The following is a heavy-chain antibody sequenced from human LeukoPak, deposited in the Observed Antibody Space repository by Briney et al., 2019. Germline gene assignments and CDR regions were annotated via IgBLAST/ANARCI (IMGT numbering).Heavy chain of an antibody. CDR1: ANTLTGYY. D-gene: IGHD3-10*01. V-gene: IGHV1-2*02. Sequence: ASVKVSCKASANTLTGYYMHWVRQAPGQGLEWMGWINPKSGGTNSAQKFQGRVTMTRDTSISTASMELSRLRSDDTAVYYCARDLSITMVRAPFYWGPGTPVTVSS. J-gene: IGHJ4*02. CDR2: INPKSGGT. CDR3: ARDLSITMVRAPFY.